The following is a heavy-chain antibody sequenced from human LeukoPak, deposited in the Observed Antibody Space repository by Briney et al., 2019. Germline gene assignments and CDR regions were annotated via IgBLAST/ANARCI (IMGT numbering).Heavy chain of an antibody. J-gene: IGHJ3*02. CDR1: GGSTSSVTSY. CDR3: VRGWTMVRGVMHSFDI. Sequence: TSETLSLTCTVSGGSTSSVTSYWGWIRQPAGKGLEWIGRIYPSGSTNYNSSLKSRVTISVDTSKNQFSLNLSSVTAADTAMYYCVRGWTMVRGVMHSFDIWGQGTMVTVSS. D-gene: IGHD3-10*01. V-gene: IGHV4-61*02. CDR2: IYPSGST.